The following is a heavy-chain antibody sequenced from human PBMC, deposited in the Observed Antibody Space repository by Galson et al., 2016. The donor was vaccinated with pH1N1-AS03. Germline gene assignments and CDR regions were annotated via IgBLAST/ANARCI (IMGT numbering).Heavy chain of an antibody. Sequence: LRLSCAASGFTFSDFALHWVRQAPGKGLDWVAVISYDGSNKYYEDSVKGRFTISRDSSKNTLYLQMNSLRPEDTAMYYCARDYIVGATRGAGTFDVWGHGTMVTVSS. CDR3: ARDYIVGATRGAGTFDV. D-gene: IGHD1-26*01. CDR1: GFTFSDFA. CDR2: ISYDGSNK. J-gene: IGHJ3*01. V-gene: IGHV3-30-3*01.